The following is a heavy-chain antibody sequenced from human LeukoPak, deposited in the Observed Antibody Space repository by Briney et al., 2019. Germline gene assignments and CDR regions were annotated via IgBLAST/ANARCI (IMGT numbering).Heavy chain of an antibody. CDR1: GGSISSSY. Sequence: NPSETLSLTCTVSGGSISSSYWSWIRQPPGKGQEWIGYIYYSGNTNYNPSLESRVTISVDTSKNQFSLKLSSVTAADTAVYYCARGVYGSGPGDWFDPWGQGTLVTVSS. D-gene: IGHD3-10*01. V-gene: IGHV4-59*08. CDR2: IYYSGNT. J-gene: IGHJ5*02. CDR3: ARGVYGSGPGDWFDP.